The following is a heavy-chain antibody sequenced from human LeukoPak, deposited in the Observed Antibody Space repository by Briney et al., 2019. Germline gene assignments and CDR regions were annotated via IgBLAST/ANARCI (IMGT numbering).Heavy chain of an antibody. J-gene: IGHJ4*02. CDR3: AKSLMGSGSYSDFWAFDY. D-gene: IGHD3-10*01. Sequence: LVESGGGVVQPGGSLRLSCAASGFTFSSYGMHWVRQAPGKGLEWVAFIRYDGSNKYYADSVKGRFTISRDNSKNTLYLQMNSLRAEDTAVYYCAKSLMGSGSYSDFWAFDYWGQGTLVTVSS. CDR1: GFTFSSYG. CDR2: IRYDGSNK. V-gene: IGHV3-30*02.